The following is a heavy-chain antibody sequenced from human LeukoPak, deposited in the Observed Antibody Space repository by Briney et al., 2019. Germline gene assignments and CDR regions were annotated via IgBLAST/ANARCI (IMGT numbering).Heavy chain of an antibody. CDR2: IYSGGRT. J-gene: IGHJ6*03. Sequence: PGGSLRLSCAASGFTFSSYGMSWVRQAPGKGLEVVSVIYSGGRTNYADSVKGRFIMSRDNSQNTLNLQMNNLRVEDTAAYYCARGRFSWGDYYYIDVWGKGTTVTISS. D-gene: IGHD3-3*01. V-gene: IGHV3-23*05. CDR3: ARGRFSWGDYYYIDV. CDR1: GFTFSSYG.